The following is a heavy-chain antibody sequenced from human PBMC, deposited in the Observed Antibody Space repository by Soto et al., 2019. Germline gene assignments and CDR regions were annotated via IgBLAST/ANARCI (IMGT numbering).Heavy chain of an antibody. J-gene: IGHJ4*02. D-gene: IGHD2-15*01. CDR3: ARDCSGGSCYYLDN. Sequence: QVHLVESGGGAVQPGRSLRLSCAASGFTFSTYGMHWVRQAPGKGLGWVAVTWYDGSNSFYADSVKGRFTISRDNSKRTLYLQMDRLRVEDTAVYYCARDCSGGSCYYLDNWGQGTLVTVSS. CDR2: TWYDGSNS. V-gene: IGHV3-33*01. CDR1: GFTFSTYG.